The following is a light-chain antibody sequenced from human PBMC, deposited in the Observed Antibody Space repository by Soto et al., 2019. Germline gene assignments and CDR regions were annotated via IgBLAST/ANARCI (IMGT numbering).Light chain of an antibody. Sequence: QSVLTQPPSVSGAPGQRVTISCSGNSSNIGAGFDVHWYQQLPGAAPKLLIYASTNRPSGVPDRFSGSKSDTSASLAITGLQIDDEADYYCCSYTTGSTLVFGTGTKLTVL. J-gene: IGLJ1*01. CDR1: SSNIGAGFD. V-gene: IGLV1-40*01. CDR3: CSYTTGSTLV. CDR2: AST.